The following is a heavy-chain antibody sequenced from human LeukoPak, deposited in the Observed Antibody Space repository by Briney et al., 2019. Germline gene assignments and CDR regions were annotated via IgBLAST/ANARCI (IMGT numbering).Heavy chain of an antibody. CDR1: GFTFSRYD. CDR2: IGTAGEI. J-gene: IGHJ4*02. Sequence: PGGSLRLSCAASGFTFSRYDMHWVRQPTGKGLEWVSGIGTAGEIYYPGSVKGRFTISRENAKNSLYLQMNSLRAEDTAVYYCARTYYDFWSGYYSHEGNPFDYWGQGTLVTVSS. V-gene: IGHV3-13*01. CDR3: ARTYYDFWSGYYSHEGNPFDY. D-gene: IGHD3-3*01.